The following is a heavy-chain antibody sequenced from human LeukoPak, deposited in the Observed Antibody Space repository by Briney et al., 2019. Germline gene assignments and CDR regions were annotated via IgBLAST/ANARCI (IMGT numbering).Heavy chain of an antibody. CDR1: GXXXXXYY. CDR2: INPSGGST. J-gene: IGHJ3*02. V-gene: IGHV1-46*01. CDR3: ARVYTAMVPAAFDI. Sequence: KXXCKASGXXXXXYYXHWVRQXPXQGXEXXGIINPSGGSTSYAQKFQGRVTMTRDTSTSTVYMELSSLRSEDTAVYYCARVYTAMVPAAFDIWGQGTMVTVSS. D-gene: IGHD5-18*01.